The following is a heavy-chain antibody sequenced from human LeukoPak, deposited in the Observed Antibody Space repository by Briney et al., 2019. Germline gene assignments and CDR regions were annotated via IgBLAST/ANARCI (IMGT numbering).Heavy chain of an antibody. CDR2: IISDGRST. Sequence: PGGPLSLSFEAPGFPLVSSWWQGARQAPGRGLVWFQRIISDGRSTSYADSVKGRFTIPRDNAKNTLYLQMNSLRAEDTAVYYCARSFPYGDYSFIYYYYYYMDVWGKGTTVTVSS. J-gene: IGHJ6*03. D-gene: IGHD4-17*01. CDR3: ARSFPYGDYSFIYYYYYYMDV. CDR1: GFPLVSSW. V-gene: IGHV3-74*01.